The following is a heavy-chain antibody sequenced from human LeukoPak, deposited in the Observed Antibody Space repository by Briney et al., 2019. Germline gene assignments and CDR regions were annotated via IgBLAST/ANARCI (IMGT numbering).Heavy chain of an antibody. CDR3: AKGQLERRWDDAFDI. CDR2: IKQDGSEK. J-gene: IGHJ3*02. Sequence: GGSLRLSCAASGFTFSSYGMHWVRQAPGKGLEWVANIKQDGSEKYYVDSVKGRFTISRDNSKNTLYLQMNSLRAEDTAVYYCAKGQLERRWDDAFDIWGQGTMVTVSS. D-gene: IGHD1-1*01. V-gene: IGHV3-7*03. CDR1: GFTFSSYG.